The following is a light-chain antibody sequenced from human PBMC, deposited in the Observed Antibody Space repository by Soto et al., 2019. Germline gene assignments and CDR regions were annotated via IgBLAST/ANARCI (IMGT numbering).Light chain of an antibody. CDR3: QQYNSYSRT. CDR2: GAS. Sequence: DIQMTQSPSTLSASVGDRVTITCRASQSISSWLAWYQQKPGKAPKLLIYGASNLQSGVPSRFSGSGSGTEFTLTISSLQPDDFATYYCQQYNSYSRTFGQGTKVDI. J-gene: IGKJ1*01. CDR1: QSISSW. V-gene: IGKV1-5*01.